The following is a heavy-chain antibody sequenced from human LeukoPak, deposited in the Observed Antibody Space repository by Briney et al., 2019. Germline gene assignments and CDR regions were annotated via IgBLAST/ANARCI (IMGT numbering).Heavy chain of an antibody. Sequence: SETLSLTCTVSGGSISSYYWSWIRQPAGKGLEWIGRIYTSGSTNYNPSLKSRVTMSVDTSKNQFSLKLSSVTAADTAVYYCARDGIRYCSGGSCLDYYYGMDVWGQGTTVTVSS. J-gene: IGHJ6*02. D-gene: IGHD2-15*01. CDR1: GGSISSYY. CDR3: ARDGIRYCSGGSCLDYYYGMDV. CDR2: IYTSGST. V-gene: IGHV4-4*07.